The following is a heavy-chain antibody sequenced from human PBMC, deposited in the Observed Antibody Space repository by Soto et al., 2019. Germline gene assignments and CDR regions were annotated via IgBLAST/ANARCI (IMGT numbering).Heavy chain of an antibody. CDR2: ISSSSSTI. CDR1: GFTFSSYS. D-gene: IGHD3-3*01. V-gene: IGHV3-48*01. CDR3: ARASLCDFWSGFPYFDY. J-gene: IGHJ4*02. Sequence: PGGSLRLSCAASGFTFSSYSMNWVRQAPGKGLEWVSYISSSSSTIYYADSVKGRFTISRDNAKNSLYLQMNSLRAEDTAVYYCARASLCDFWSGFPYFDYWGQGTLVTVSS.